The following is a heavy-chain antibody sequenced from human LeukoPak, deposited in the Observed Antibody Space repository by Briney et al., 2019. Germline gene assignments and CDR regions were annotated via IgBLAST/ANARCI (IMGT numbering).Heavy chain of an antibody. V-gene: IGHV4-39*01. CDR2: FYYSGST. Sequence: SETLSLTCTVSGGSISGSTYYWGWIRQPPGMGLEWIGSFYYSGSTYYNPSLKSRVTISVDTSKNQFFLKLGSVTAADTAVYYCARQPGTTYYYYYMDVWGKGTTVTVSS. CDR1: GGSISGSTYY. J-gene: IGHJ6*03. CDR3: ARQPGTTYYYYYMDV. D-gene: IGHD1-14*01.